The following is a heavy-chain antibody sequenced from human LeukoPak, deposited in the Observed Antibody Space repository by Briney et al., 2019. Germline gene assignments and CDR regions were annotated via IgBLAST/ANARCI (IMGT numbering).Heavy chain of an antibody. CDR3: AGNRNYGDNAIGH. V-gene: IGHV4-31*03. CDR1: GGSISSGGYF. J-gene: IGHJ4*02. D-gene: IGHD4-17*01. CDR2: IYYSGST. Sequence: SETLSLTCTVSGGSISSGGYFWSWIRQHPGKGLEWIGYIYYSGSTYYNPSLKSRITISTDTSKNQFSLKLSSVTATDTAVYFCAGNRNYGDNAIGHWGQGTLVTVSS.